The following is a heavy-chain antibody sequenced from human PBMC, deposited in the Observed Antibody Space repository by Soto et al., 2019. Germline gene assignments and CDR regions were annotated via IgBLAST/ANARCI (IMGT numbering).Heavy chain of an antibody. D-gene: IGHD1-7*01. CDR1: GGTFSSYA. Sequence: SVKVSCKASGGTFSSYAISWVRQAPGQGLEWMGGIIPIFGTANYAQKFQGRVTITADKPTSTAYMELSSLRSEDTAVYYCARASSTGTTHPYYYYYGMDVWGQGTTVTVSS. J-gene: IGHJ6*02. CDR3: ARASSTGTTHPYYYYYGMDV. V-gene: IGHV1-69*06. CDR2: IIPIFGTA.